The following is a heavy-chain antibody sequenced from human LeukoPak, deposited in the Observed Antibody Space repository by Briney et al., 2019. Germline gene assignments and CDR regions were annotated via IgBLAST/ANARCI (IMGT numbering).Heavy chain of an antibody. J-gene: IGHJ4*02. CDR2: ISSSGGAT. CDR1: GIPFNRLS. Sequence: GSLKLLCAASGIPFNRLSQTRVPQATGKGLEWVSVISSSGGATDYAGSVKGRFTISRDNSKNTLYLQMSSLRAEDTAVYYCVKVGSGWSFDYWGQGTLVTVSS. D-gene: IGHD6-19*01. CDR3: VKVGSGWSFDY. V-gene: IGHV3-23*01.